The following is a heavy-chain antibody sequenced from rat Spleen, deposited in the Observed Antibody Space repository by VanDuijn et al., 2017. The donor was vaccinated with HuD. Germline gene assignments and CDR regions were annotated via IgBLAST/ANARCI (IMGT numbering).Heavy chain of an antibody. J-gene: IGHJ3*01. D-gene: IGHD1-10*01. Sequence: QVQLKESGPGLVQPSQTLSLTCTVSGFSLTSYSVSWVRQPPGKGLEWMGAIWSGGSTDYNSALKSRLSISRDTSKSQVFLEMSSLQTEDTALYFCTREGSNNWGAFAYWGQGTLVTVSS. CDR1: GFSLTSYS. V-gene: IGHV2-15*01. CDR3: TREGSNNWGAFAY. CDR2: IWSGGST.